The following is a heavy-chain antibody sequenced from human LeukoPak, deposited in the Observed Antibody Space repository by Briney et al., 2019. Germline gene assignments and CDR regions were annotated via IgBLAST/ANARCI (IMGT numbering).Heavy chain of an antibody. Sequence: GGSLRLSCAASGFTFSNYWMSWVRQAPGKGLEWVANIREDGSEEYYVDSVKGRFTISRDNAKNSLYLQMNSLRAEDTAVYYCARDGQAVVVITGGYDYWGQGTLVTVSS. D-gene: IGHD3-22*01. CDR2: IREDGSEE. CDR1: GFTFSNYW. J-gene: IGHJ4*02. V-gene: IGHV3-7*01. CDR3: ARDGQAVVVITGGYDY.